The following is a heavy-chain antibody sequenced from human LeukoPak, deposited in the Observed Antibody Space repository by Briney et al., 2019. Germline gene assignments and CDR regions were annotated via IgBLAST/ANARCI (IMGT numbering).Heavy chain of an antibody. CDR2: IDTTSRTM. CDR1: GFTLSSYS. CDR3: VRDRVGGSLDY. D-gene: IGHD1-26*01. V-gene: IGHV3-48*01. Sequence: GGSLRLSCSPSGFTLSSYSMNWVRQAPGKGLEWVAFIDTTSRTMHYAGSVKGRFSISRDNAKNSLFLQMNSLRVEDTAVYYCVRDRVGGSLDYWGQGTLVTVSS. J-gene: IGHJ4*02.